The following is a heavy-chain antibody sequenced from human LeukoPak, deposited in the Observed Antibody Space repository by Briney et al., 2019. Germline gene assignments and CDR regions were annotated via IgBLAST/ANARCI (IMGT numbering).Heavy chain of an antibody. CDR3: AKASYYYDSSGYYPGFVDY. Sequence: GGSLRLSCAASGFTFSSYAMSWVRLAPGTGLEWVSAISGSGGSTYYADSVKGRFTISRDNSKNALYLQINSLRAEDTAVYYCAKASYYYDSSGYYPGFVDYWGQGTLVTVSS. J-gene: IGHJ4*02. CDR1: GFTFSSYA. D-gene: IGHD3-22*01. V-gene: IGHV3-23*01. CDR2: ISGSGGST.